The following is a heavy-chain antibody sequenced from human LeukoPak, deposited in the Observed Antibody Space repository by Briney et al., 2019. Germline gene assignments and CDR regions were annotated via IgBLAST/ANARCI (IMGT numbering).Heavy chain of an antibody. V-gene: IGHV3-21*01. J-gene: IGHJ4*02. D-gene: IGHD3-3*01. CDR1: GFTFGSYS. CDR2: ISSSSSYI. CDR3: ARGLSYGVAYGDY. Sequence: PGGSLRLSCAASGFTFGSYSMNWVRQAPGKGLEWVSSISSSSSYIYYADSVKGRFTISRDNAKNSLYPQMNSLRAEDTAVYYCARGLSYGVAYGDYWGQGTLVTVSS.